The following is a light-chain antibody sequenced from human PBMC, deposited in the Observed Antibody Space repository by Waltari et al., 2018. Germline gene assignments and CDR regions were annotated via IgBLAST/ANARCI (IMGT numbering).Light chain of an antibody. CDR3: QESHNVNN. V-gene: IGKV1-39*01. CDR1: QSVSHH. Sequence: DIQLTQSPSSLPAPVAVTVTTTCRASQSVSHHLNWYQQQPGIAPRLLIFGVVNLHSGVPSRFSGSGSETEFALTISSLQPEDFATYYCQESHNVNNFGQGTKLEIK. CDR2: GVV. J-gene: IGKJ2*01.